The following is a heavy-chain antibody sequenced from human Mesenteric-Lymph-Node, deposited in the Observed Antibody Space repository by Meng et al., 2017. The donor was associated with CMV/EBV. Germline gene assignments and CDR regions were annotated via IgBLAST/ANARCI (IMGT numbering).Heavy chain of an antibody. Sequence: GDSISSSSYYWGWVRQPPGKGLEWIGSINYSGSTYYNPSLKSRVTISVDTSKNEFSLRLSSVTAADTAIYYCARHKMVYTRQSLDPWGRGTLVTVSS. V-gene: IGHV4-39*01. J-gene: IGHJ5*02. CDR2: INYSGST. CDR3: ARHKMVYTRQSLDP. CDR1: GDSISSSSYY. D-gene: IGHD2-8*01.